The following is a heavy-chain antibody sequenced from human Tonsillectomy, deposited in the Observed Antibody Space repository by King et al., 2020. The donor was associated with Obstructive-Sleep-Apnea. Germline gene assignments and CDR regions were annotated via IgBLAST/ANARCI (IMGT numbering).Heavy chain of an antibody. V-gene: IGHV4-34*01. D-gene: IGHD3-10*01. J-gene: IGHJ4*02. CDR1: GGSFSGYY. CDR3: ARFSYSDHGSGSLGS. Sequence: QVQLQQWGAGLLKPSETLSLTCAVYGGSFSGYYWSWIRQPPGKGLEWIGEINHSGSTNFNPSLKSRVTISVDTSKNHFSLNLSSVTAAETAVYYCARFSYSDHGSGSLGSWGQGTLVTVSS. CDR2: INHSGST.